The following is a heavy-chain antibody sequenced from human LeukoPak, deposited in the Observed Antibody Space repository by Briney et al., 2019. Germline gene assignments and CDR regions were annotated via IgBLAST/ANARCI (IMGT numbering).Heavy chain of an antibody. D-gene: IGHD3-22*01. CDR1: GYTLTSYD. J-gene: IGHJ3*02. Sequence: ASVKVSCKASGYTLTSYDINWVRPPTGQGLEWMGWMNPNSGNTGYAQKFQGRVTITRNTSISTAYMELSSLRSEDTAVYYCAREAHYYDSSGFPPTGAFDIWGQGTMVTVSS. CDR3: AREAHYYDSSGFPPTGAFDI. CDR2: MNPNSGNT. V-gene: IGHV1-8*03.